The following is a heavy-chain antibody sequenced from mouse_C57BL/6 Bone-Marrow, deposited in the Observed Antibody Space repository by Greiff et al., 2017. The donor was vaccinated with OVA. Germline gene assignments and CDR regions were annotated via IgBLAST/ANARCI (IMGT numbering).Heavy chain of an antibody. CDR3: AYYYGFPYWYFDV. D-gene: IGHD1-1*01. CDR1: GFNIKDYY. Sequence: VQLQQSGAELVKPGASVKLSCTASGFNIKDYYMHWVKQRTEQGLEWIGRIDPEDGETKYAPKFQGKATIPADTSSNTAYRQLSSLTSEDTAVYYFAYYYGFPYWYFDVWGTGTTVTVSS. V-gene: IGHV14-2*01. CDR2: IDPEDGET. J-gene: IGHJ1*03.